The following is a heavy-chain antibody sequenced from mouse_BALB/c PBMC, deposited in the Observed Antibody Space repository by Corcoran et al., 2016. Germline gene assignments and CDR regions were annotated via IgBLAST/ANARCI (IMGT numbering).Heavy chain of an antibody. V-gene: IGHV9-2-1*01. CDR1: GYTFTDYS. CDR3: ARGDDYAWFVY. Sequence: QIQLVQSGPELKKPGETVKISCKASGYTFTDYSMNWVKQAPGKGLKWMGWINTETGEPTYADDFKGRFAFSLETSASTAYLQINNLKNEDTATYFCARGDDYAWFVYWGQGTLVTVSA. CDR2: INTETGEP. J-gene: IGHJ3*01. D-gene: IGHD2-4*01.